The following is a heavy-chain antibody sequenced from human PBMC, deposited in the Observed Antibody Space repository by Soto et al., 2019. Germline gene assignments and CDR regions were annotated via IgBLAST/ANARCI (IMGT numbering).Heavy chain of an antibody. V-gene: IGHV1-69*13. CDR2: IVPIRRTA. J-gene: IGHJ4*02. CDR3: VRDRIAVAGRFDY. D-gene: IGHD6-19*01. Sequence: GSSVKVSCKASGGTFSSYRINWVRQAPGQGLEWVGGIVPIRRTADYAQTFQGRVSITADESARTSYLELRSLRSQDTAVYYCVRDRIAVAGRFDYWGQGTLVTVSS. CDR1: GGTFSSYR.